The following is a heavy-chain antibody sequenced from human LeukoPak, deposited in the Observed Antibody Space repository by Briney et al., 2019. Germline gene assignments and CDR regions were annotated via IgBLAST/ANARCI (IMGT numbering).Heavy chain of an antibody. CDR2: ISGSGGST. V-gene: IGHV3-23*01. CDR3: AKDQIIYGDYEGKGEYFDY. CDR1: GFTFSSYA. D-gene: IGHD4-17*01. J-gene: IGHJ4*02. Sequence: GGSLRLSCAASGFTFSSYAMSWVRQAPGKGLEWVSAISGSGGSTYYADSVKGRFTISRDNSKNTLYLQMNSLRAEDTAVYYCAKDQIIYGDYEGKGEYFDYWGQGTLVTVSS.